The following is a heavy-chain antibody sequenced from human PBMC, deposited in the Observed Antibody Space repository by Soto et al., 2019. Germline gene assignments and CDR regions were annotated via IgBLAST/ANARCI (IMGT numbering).Heavy chain of an antibody. V-gene: IGHV1-3*01. CDR2: INAGNGNT. CDR3: ARTVTDYYYYYGMDV. CDR1: GYTFTSYA. J-gene: IGHJ6*02. D-gene: IGHD4-4*01. Sequence: GASVKVSCKASGYTFTSYAMHWVRQAPGQRLEWMGWINAGNGNTKYSQKFQGRVTITRDTSASTAYMELSSLRSEDTAVYYCARTVTDYYYYYGMDVWGQGTTVTVSS.